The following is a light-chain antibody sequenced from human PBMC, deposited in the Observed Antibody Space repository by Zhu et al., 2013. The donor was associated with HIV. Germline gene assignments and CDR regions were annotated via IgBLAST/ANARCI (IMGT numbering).Light chain of an antibody. CDR1: QGISNF. V-gene: IGKV1-27*01. CDR2: AAS. J-gene: IGKJ4*01. CDR3: QQATSLPLT. Sequence: DIQMTQSPSSLSASIGDRVIIACRASQGISNFLAWYQQRPGKVPKLLIHAASTLQSGVPSRFSGRGSGTDFTLTIDSLQPEDFASYYCQQATSLPLTFGGGPRW.